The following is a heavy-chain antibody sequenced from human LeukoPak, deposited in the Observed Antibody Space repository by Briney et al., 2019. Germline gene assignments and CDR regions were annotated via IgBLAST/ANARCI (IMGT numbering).Heavy chain of an antibody. CDR2: IYYRGNT. Sequence: SETLSLTCAVSDYSVGSAYYWGWIRQPPGKGLEWIGNIYYRGNTYYNPSLKGRVTISIDTSNNQFFLKLTSVTAADTAVYYCAKSFNWNTEYYFDYWGQGILDTVSS. CDR3: AKSFNWNTEYYFDY. J-gene: IGHJ4*02. CDR1: DYSVGSAYY. V-gene: IGHV4-38-2*01. D-gene: IGHD1-1*01.